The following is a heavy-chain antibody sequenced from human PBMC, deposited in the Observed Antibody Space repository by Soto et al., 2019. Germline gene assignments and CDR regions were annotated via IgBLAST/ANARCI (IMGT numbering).Heavy chain of an antibody. D-gene: IGHD3-9*01. CDR3: SSPTDKDDIVTGHPPLTHWFDP. J-gene: IGHJ5*02. CDR1: GFTFSDHT. V-gene: IGHV3-21*01. CDR2: INSRSSYI. Sequence: EVQLVESGGGLVKPGGSLRLSCAASGFTFSDHTMRWVRQAPGKGLEWVSSINSRSSYIFYADSVKGRFTISRDNARNSLYLQMNSLRAEDTAVYYCSSPTDKDDIVTGHPPLTHWFDPWGQGTLVTVSS.